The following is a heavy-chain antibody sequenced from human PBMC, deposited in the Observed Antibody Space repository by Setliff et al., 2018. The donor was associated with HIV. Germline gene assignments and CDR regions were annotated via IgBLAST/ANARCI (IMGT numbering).Heavy chain of an antibody. J-gene: IGHJ4*02. CDR1: GGSISSHY. CDR2: IYYSGST. V-gene: IGHV4-59*11. Sequence: SETLSLTCTVSGGSISSHYWSWIRQPPGKGLERIGSIYYSGSTNYNPSLKSRVTISVDTSKNQFSLKLSSVTAADTAVYYCARDPVPQKRNNFWSGYSDYWGQGTLVTVSS. CDR3: ARDPVPQKRNNFWSGYSDY. D-gene: IGHD3-3*01.